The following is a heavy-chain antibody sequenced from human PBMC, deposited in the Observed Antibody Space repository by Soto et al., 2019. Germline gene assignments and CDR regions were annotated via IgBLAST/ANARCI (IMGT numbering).Heavy chain of an antibody. CDR1: GGSISSSSYY. CDR3: AITQGYDSSGYLYPGGY. CDR2: IYYSGST. J-gene: IGHJ4*02. V-gene: IGHV4-39*01. D-gene: IGHD3-22*01. Sequence: QLQLQESGPGLVKPSETLSLTCTVSGGSISSSSYYWGWIRQPPGKGLEWIGSIYYSGSTYYNPSLKSRVTISVDTSKNQFSLKLSSVTAADTAVYYCAITQGYDSSGYLYPGGYWGQGTLVTVSS.